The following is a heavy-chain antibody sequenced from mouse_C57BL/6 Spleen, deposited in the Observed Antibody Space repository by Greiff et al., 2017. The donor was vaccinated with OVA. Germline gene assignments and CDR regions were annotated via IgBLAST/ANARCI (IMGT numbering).Heavy chain of an antibody. CDR1: GFTFSNYW. CDR3: TGSLHY. J-gene: IGHJ2*01. V-gene: IGHV6-3*01. Sequence: EVMLVESGGGLVQPGGSMKLSCVASGFTFSNYWMNWVRQSPEKGLEWVAQIRLKSDNYATHYADAVKGRFTISRDESKSSVYLQMNNLRAEDTGIYYCTGSLHYWGQGTTLTVTS. CDR2: IRLKSDNYAT. D-gene: IGHD6-2*01.